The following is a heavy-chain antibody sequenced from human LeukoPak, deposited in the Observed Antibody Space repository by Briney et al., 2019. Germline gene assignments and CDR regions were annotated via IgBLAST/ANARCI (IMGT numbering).Heavy chain of an antibody. J-gene: IGHJ3*02. CDR3: ASRQREGIAAANGAFDI. CDR2: IKQDGSEK. D-gene: IGHD6-13*01. CDR1: GFTFSNAW. Sequence: GGSLRLSCAASGFTFSNAWMSWVRQAPGKGLEWVANIKQDGSEKYYVDSVKGRFTISRDNPKNSLYLQRNSLRAEDTAVYYCASRQREGIAAANGAFDIWGQGTMVTVSS. V-gene: IGHV3-7*01.